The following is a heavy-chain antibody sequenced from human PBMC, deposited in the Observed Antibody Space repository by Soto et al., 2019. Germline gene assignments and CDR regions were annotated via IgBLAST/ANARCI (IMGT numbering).Heavy chain of an antibody. CDR1: GGSISSGDYY. J-gene: IGHJ4*02. V-gene: IGHV4-30-4*01. D-gene: IGHD3-10*01. Sequence: SETLSLTCTVSGGSISSGDYYWSWIRQPPGKGLEWIGYIYYSGSTYYNPSLKSRVTISLDTSKNQFSLKLSSVTAADTAVYYCATQNPGSYHFDHWGQGHPVTVSS. CDR3: ATQNPGSYHFDH. CDR2: IYYSGST.